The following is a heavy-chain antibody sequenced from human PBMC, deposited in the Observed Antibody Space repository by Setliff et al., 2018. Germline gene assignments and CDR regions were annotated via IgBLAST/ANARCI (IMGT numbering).Heavy chain of an antibody. Sequence: TSETLSLTCSVAGDSMSNFFWSWIRQPPGKGLEWIGSINYRGSTHDNPSLRSRVTMSVDTSKSHFSLTLRSLTAADTAVYYCARMAVRVASRPSSPLDYYYYMDLWGKGATVTVSS. V-gene: IGHV4-39*02. J-gene: IGHJ6*03. CDR2: INYRGST. D-gene: IGHD6-6*01. CDR1: GDSMSNFF. CDR3: ARMAVRVASRPSSPLDYYYYMDL.